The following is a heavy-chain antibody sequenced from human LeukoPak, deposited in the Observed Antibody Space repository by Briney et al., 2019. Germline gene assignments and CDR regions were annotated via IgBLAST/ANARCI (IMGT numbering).Heavy chain of an antibody. J-gene: IGHJ4*02. D-gene: IGHD3-22*01. Sequence: SETLSLTCSVSGDSITYFYWSWIRQAAGKGLEWIGRFSSSGSTDYNASLKSRVTMSVDTSKNQFSLKLSSVTAADTAVYYCARDDSSGYWYWGQGTLVTVSS. CDR2: FSSSGST. CDR3: ARDDSSGYWY. CDR1: GDSITYFY. V-gene: IGHV4-4*07.